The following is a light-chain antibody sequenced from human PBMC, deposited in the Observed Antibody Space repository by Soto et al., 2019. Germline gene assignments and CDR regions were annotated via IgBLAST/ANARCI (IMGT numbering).Light chain of an antibody. CDR1: ISDVGGYKY. Sequence: QSVLTQPASVSGSPGQSITISCTGTISDVGGYKYVSWYQQHPGKAPKLMIYDVSYRPSGVSNRFSGSKSGNTASLTISGLQAEDEADYYCCSYTGSITFVFGTGTKLTVL. CDR3: CSYTGSITFV. J-gene: IGLJ1*01. CDR2: DVS. V-gene: IGLV2-14*03.